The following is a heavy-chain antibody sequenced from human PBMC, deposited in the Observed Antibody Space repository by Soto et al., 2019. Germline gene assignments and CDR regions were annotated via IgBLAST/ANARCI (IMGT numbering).Heavy chain of an antibody. CDR2: ISRSGGST. D-gene: IGHD3-10*01. Sequence: PGGSLRLSCAASGFTFNSYAMSWVRQAPGKGLEWVSTISRSGGSTYYADSVKGRFTISRDNSKNTLYLQMNSPRADDTAVYYCAKDLVHGNYFDYWGQGTQVTVSS. V-gene: IGHV3-23*01. CDR1: GFTFNSYA. J-gene: IGHJ4*02. CDR3: AKDLVHGNYFDY.